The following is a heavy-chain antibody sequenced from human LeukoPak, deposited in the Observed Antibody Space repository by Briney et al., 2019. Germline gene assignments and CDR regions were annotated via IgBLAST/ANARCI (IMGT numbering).Heavy chain of an antibody. Sequence: SETLSLTCTVSGGSISSSSYYWGWIPQPPGKGLEWIGSIYYSGSTYYNPSLKSRVTISVDTSKNQFSLKLSSVTAADTAEYYCARLNYYGSGDGDYWGQGTLVTVSS. J-gene: IGHJ4*02. V-gene: IGHV4-39*01. CDR2: IYYSGST. CDR1: GGSISSSSYY. D-gene: IGHD3-10*01. CDR3: ARLNYYGSGDGDY.